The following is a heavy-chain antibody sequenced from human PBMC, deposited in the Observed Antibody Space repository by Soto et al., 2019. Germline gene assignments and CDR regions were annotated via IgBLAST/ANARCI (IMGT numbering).Heavy chain of an antibody. D-gene: IGHD1-26*01. Sequence: EVQLVESGGGVVRPGGSLRLSCAASGFTFDDYGLSWVRQAPGKGLEWVSGINWNGGSTRYADSVKGRFTISRDNAKNSLYLRLTSRRAEDTALYYWASGIVGATTDGMDVWGQGATVRVSS. V-gene: IGHV3-20*04. CDR2: INWNGGST. CDR1: GFTFDDYG. J-gene: IGHJ6*02. CDR3: ASGIVGATTDGMDV.